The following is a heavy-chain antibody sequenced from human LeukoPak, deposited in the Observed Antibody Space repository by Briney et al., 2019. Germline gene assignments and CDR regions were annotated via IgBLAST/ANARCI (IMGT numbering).Heavy chain of an antibody. D-gene: IGHD2-2*01. CDR1: GFTFSDYY. J-gene: IGHJ4*02. V-gene: IGHV3-11*04. CDR2: ISSSGSTI. CDR3: ARSLLYCSSTSCPGDY. Sequence: GGFLRLSCAASGFTFSDYYMSWIRQAPGKGLEWVSYISSSGSTIYYADSVKGRFTISRDNAKNSLYLQMNSLRAEDTAVYYCARSLLYCSSTSCPGDYWGQGTLVTVSS.